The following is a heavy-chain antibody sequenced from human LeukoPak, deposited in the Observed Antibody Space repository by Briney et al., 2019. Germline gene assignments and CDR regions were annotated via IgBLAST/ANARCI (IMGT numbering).Heavy chain of an antibody. CDR2: ISGSGGST. J-gene: IGHJ6*03. V-gene: IGHV3-23*01. D-gene: IGHD3-3*01. CDR3: XXPATIFXXXXXXXXTYXYMXV. CDR1: GFTFSSYA. Sequence: PGESLRLSCAASGFTFSSYAMSWVRQAPGKGLEWVSAISGSGGSTYYADSVKGRFTIARDNSKNTLYLQMTILSAEDTAAYCCXXPATIFXXXXXXXXTYXYMXVWGKGTTVXVSS.